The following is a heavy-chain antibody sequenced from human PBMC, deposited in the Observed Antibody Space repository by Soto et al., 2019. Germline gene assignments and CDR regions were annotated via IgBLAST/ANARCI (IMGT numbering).Heavy chain of an antibody. CDR2: IYPDDSDT. J-gene: IGHJ5*02. V-gene: IGHV5-51*01. Sequence: GESLKISCKGSGYSFTNYWIGWVRQMPGKVLEWMGMIYPDDSDTKYSPSFQGQVTFSADKSINTAYLQWSSLKAPDTAIYYCARLEWLSLAAWFDPWGQGTLVTVSS. CDR3: ARLEWLSLAAWFDP. D-gene: IGHD3-3*01. CDR1: GYSFTNYW.